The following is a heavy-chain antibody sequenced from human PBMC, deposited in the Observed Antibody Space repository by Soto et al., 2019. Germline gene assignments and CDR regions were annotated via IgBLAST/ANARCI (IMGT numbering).Heavy chain of an antibody. D-gene: IGHD1-7*01. CDR2: INEPGSDT. Sequence: EVQLVESGGGLVQPGGSLRLSCAASGFIFNNYWMAWARQRPGKGLERVANINEPGSDTYYVDSVKGRFSISRDNAKNSLYLQMDSLGAEDTAVYYCARAPAPGTTDYWGQGTLVSVSS. V-gene: IGHV3-7*05. CDR3: ARAPAPGTTDY. CDR1: GFIFNNYW. J-gene: IGHJ4*02.